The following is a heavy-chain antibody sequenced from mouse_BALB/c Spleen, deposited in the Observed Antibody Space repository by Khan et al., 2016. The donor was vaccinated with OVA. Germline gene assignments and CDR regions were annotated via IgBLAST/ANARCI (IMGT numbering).Heavy chain of an antibody. Sequence: QVQLQQSGAELVKTGASVKLSCKASGYTFSSYYLYWVKQRPGQGLEWIGEINPNNGDSNFNEKFKSMAPLTVDKFSYTAYMQLSSLTSEDAAVYYCTRSGYGSFAYWGQGTLVTVSA. CDR3: TRSGYGSFAY. D-gene: IGHD2-2*01. J-gene: IGHJ3*01. CDR2: INPNNGDS. CDR1: GYTFSSYY. V-gene: IGHV1S81*02.